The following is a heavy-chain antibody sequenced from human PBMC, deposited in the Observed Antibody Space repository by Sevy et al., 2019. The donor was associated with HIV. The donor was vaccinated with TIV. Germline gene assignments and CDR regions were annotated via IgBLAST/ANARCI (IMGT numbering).Heavy chain of an antibody. CDR1: DWSFSGYY. CDR3: ARSPPVVVVPGAPSWFDP. CDR2: INESGIT. V-gene: IGHV4-34*01. D-gene: IGHD2-2*01. Sequence: SETLSLTCAVHDWSFSGYYWNWIRQLPGKGLEWIGEINESGITNYNPSLKSRVTISVDTSKKEFSLKLNSVTAADTAVYFCARSPPVVVVPGAPSWFDPWGQGTLVTVSS. J-gene: IGHJ5*02.